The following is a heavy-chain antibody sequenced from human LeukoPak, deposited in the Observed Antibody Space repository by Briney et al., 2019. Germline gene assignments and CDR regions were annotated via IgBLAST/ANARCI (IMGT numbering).Heavy chain of an antibody. CDR1: VYSISSGHY. CDR2: IHHSGRT. D-gene: IGHD3-22*01. CDR3: TRHTYFYDSPGAYYFDY. Sequence: SETLSLTCAVSVYSISSGHYWGWIRQPPGKGLGWIGSIHHSGRTYHNSSLKSRVTISVDTSKNQFSLRLSSVTAADTAVYYCTRHTYFYDSPGAYYFDYWGQGTLVTVSS. V-gene: IGHV4-38-2*01. J-gene: IGHJ4*02.